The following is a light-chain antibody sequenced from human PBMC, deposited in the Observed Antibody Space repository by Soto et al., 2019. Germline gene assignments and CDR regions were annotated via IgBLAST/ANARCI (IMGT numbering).Light chain of an antibody. CDR2: GVS. J-gene: IGKJ4*01. CDR1: QTISTY. V-gene: IGKV1-39*01. CDR3: QQSYSTPRLT. Sequence: DIQMTQSPPSLSASVGDRVNITCRASQTISTYLHWYQQKPGKVPNLLIYGVSTLQSGTPSRFGGSGSRTDFTLSNSNLQPEDSATYYCQQSYSTPRLTFGGGTRVEIK.